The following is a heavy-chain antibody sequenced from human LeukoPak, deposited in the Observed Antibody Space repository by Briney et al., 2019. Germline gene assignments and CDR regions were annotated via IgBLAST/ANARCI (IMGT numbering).Heavy chain of an antibody. CDR3: ARDLGGIPFDY. D-gene: IGHD3-16*01. CDR1: GYTFTGYY. Sequence: ASVKVSXKASGYTFTGYYMHWVRQAPGQGLEWMGRINPNSGGTNYAQKFQGRVTMARDTSISTAYMELSRLRSDDTAVYYCARDLGGIPFDYWGQGTLVTVSS. J-gene: IGHJ4*02. V-gene: IGHV1-2*06. CDR2: INPNSGGT.